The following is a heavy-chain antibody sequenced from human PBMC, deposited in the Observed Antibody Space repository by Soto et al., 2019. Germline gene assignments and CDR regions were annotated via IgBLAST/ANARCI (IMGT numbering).Heavy chain of an antibody. D-gene: IGHD6-6*01. CDR2: IYYSGST. J-gene: IGHJ4*02. CDR1: GGSISSYY. Sequence: SGALYLTCADPGGSISSYYWSWIRQPPGKGLEWTGYIYYSGSTYYNPSLKSRVTISVDTSKNQFSLKLSSVTAADTAVYYCARQGRSGSSSYDYWGQGTLVTVSS. CDR3: ARQGRSGSSSYDY. V-gene: IGHV4-59*04.